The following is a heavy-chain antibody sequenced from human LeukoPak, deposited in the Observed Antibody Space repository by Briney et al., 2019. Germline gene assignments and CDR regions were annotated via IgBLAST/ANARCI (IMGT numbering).Heavy chain of an antibody. CDR1: GGSISTYY. CDR3: ARESDGYTDDAFDI. J-gene: IGHJ3*02. Sequence: PSETLSLTCTVSGGSISTYYWNWIRQPPGKGLEWIAYIYYSGSTNYNPSLKSRVTISVDTSKNQFSLKLSSVTAADTAVYYCARESDGYTDDAFDIWGQGTMLTVSS. V-gene: IGHV4-59*01. CDR2: IYYSGST. D-gene: IGHD5-24*01.